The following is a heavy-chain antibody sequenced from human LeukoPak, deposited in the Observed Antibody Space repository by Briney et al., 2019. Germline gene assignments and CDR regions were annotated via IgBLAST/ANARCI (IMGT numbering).Heavy chain of an antibody. V-gene: IGHV3-7*01. CDR3: ASWNVVVPAAIGYYYYYMDV. CDR2: IQQDGSEK. Sequence: PGGSLRLSCAASVFTYRRYWMSWVRQAPGKGLEWVANIQQDGSEKYYVDSVKGRFTISRDNAKNSLYLQMNSLRAEDTAVYYCASWNVVVPAAIGYYYYYMDVWGKGTTVTVSS. CDR1: VFTYRRYW. J-gene: IGHJ6*03. D-gene: IGHD2-2*01.